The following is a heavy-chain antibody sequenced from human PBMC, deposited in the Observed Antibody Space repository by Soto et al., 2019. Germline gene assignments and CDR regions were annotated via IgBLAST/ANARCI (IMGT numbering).Heavy chain of an antibody. CDR2: INSDGSST. V-gene: IGHV3-74*01. CDR1: GFTFSSYW. D-gene: IGHD7-27*01. J-gene: IGHJ6*03. CDR3: ARANWGSYYYYYYMDV. Sequence: EVQLVESGGGLVQPGGSLRLSCAASGFTFSSYWMHWVRQAPGKGLVWVSRINSDGSSTSYADSVKGRFTISRDNAKNTLDLQMNSLRAEDTAVYYCARANWGSYYYYYYMDVWGKGTTVTVSS.